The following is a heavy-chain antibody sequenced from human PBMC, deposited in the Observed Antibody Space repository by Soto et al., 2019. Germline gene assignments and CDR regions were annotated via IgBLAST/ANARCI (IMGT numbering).Heavy chain of an antibody. CDR3: ARGFHDYYYYGMDV. V-gene: IGHV4-39*01. CDR2: SYYSGRT. CDR1: GGSISSSSYY. Sequence: SETLSLTCTVSGGSISSSSYYWGWLRQPPGQGLEWIGSSYYSGRTYYNPSLKRRVTISVNTSKNQFSLKLSSVTAADTAVYYCARGFHDYYYYGMDVWGQGTTVTVSS. J-gene: IGHJ6*02.